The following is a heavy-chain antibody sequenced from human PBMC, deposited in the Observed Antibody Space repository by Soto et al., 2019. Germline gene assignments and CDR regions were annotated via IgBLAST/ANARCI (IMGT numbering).Heavy chain of an antibody. J-gene: IGHJ5*02. V-gene: IGHV3-33*01. Sequence: GGSLRLSCAASGFTFSSYGMHWVRQAPGKGLEWVAVIWYDGSNKYYADSVKGRFTISRDNSKNTLYLQMNSLRAEDTAVYYCARDTGVVRGVIGIVPNWFDPWGQGTLVTVSS. CDR3: ARDTGVVRGVIGIVPNWFDP. CDR2: IWYDGSNK. CDR1: GFTFSSYG. D-gene: IGHD3-10*01.